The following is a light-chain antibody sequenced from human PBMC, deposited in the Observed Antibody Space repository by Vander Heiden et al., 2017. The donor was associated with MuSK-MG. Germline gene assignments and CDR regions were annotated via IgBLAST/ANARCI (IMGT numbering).Light chain of an antibody. J-gene: IGKJ1*01. V-gene: IGKV3-20*01. Sequence: EIVLTQSPGTLSLSPGERVALSCRASQSVSRSFLAWYQQKPGQAPRLLIYGTSSRATDIPDRFSGSGSGTDFTLTISRLEPEDFALYYCHQDSSLPKTFGQGTKVEIK. CDR2: GTS. CDR3: HQDSSLPKT. CDR1: QSVSRSF.